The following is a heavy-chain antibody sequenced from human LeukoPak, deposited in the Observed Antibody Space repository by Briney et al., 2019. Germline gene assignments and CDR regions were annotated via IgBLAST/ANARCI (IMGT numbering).Heavy chain of an antibody. CDR3: SDLDY. Sequence: GGSLRLSGAGSGFTFSSYWMHWVRQAPGKGLVWVLHINGDGSSTSYADSVKGRFTISRDNAKNTLYLQMNSLRAEDTAVYYCSDLDYWGQGTLVTVSS. V-gene: IGHV3-74*01. CDR1: GFTFSSYW. J-gene: IGHJ4*02. CDR2: INGDGSST.